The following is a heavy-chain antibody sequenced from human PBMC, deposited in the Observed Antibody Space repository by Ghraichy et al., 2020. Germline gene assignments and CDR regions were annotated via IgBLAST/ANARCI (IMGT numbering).Heavy chain of an antibody. V-gene: IGHV3-15*07. CDR3: STGPHYGSD. CDR2: VKSKSAGATR. J-gene: IGHJ4*02. CDR1: GFDFTNAW. Sequence: GGSLRLSCAASGFDFTNAWVNWVRQAPGKGLVWVARVKSKSAGATRDYAAPVKGRFTISRDDSRNTLYLQMNSLKTEDTAVYYCSTGPHYGSDWGTGTMVAVSS. D-gene: IGHD3-10*01.